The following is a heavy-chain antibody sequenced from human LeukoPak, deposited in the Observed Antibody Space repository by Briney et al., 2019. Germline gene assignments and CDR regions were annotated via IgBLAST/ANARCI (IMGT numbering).Heavy chain of an antibody. CDR1: GVTFSSYA. V-gene: IGHV1-18*01. D-gene: IGHD3-10*01. CDR3: ARGGMVRDRRHFQFDH. Sequence: ASVKVSCKASGVTFSSYAISWVRQAPGQGLEWMGWISAYNGNTNYAQKLQGRVTMTTDTSTSTAYMELRSLRSDDTAVYYCARGGMVRDRRHFQFDHWGQGTLVTVSS. CDR2: ISAYNGNT. J-gene: IGHJ4*02.